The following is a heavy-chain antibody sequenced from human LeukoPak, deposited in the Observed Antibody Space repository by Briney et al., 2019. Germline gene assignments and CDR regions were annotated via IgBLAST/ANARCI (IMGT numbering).Heavy chain of an antibody. J-gene: IGHJ5*02. V-gene: IGHV4-39*07. Sequence: PSETLSLTCTVSGGSISSSSYYWGWIRQPPGKGLEWIGSIYYSGITYYNPSLKSRVTISVDTSRNQFSLKMTSVTAADTAVYYCARDLRSGSYLGPWGQGTLVTVSS. CDR3: ARDLRSGSYLGP. D-gene: IGHD1-26*01. CDR1: GGSISSSSYY. CDR2: IYYSGIT.